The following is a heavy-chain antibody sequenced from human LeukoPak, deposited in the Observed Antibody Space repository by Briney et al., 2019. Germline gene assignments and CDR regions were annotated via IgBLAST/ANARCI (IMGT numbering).Heavy chain of an antibody. CDR3: ARLVGWYFDL. Sequence: PSETLSLTCTVSGGSISSGGYYWSWIRQHPGKGLEWIGYIYYSGSAYYNPSLKSRVTISVDTSKNQFSLKLSSVTAADTAVYYCARLVGWYFDLWGRGTLVTVSS. V-gene: IGHV4-31*03. J-gene: IGHJ2*01. CDR2: IYYSGSA. CDR1: GGSISSGGYY.